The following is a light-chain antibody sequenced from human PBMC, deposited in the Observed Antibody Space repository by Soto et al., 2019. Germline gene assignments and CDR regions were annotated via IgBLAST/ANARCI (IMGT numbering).Light chain of an antibody. CDR3: QQYNDSFRYT. J-gene: IGKJ2*01. V-gene: IGKV1-5*03. CDR1: QSISSW. CDR2: GAS. Sequence: DIQMTQSPSTLSASVGDRVTITCRASQSISSWLAWYQQKPGTAPKLLIYGASTLESGVPSRFSGIRSGTEFTLTVSSLQPDDFATDYCQQYNDSFRYTFGQGTKLEIK.